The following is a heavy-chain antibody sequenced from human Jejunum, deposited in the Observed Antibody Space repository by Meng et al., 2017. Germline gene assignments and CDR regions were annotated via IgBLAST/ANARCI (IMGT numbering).Heavy chain of an antibody. CDR3: ARYGGSGSYWHFDP. CDR1: GGSFSGYY. CDR2: INHSGST. Sequence: QGQLQQWGGGLLKPSETLSLTCSVYGGSFSGYYWTWIRQPPGKGLEWSGEINHSGSTNYNPSLKSRVTMSIDTSKIQFSLKLSSVTAADAAVYYCARYGGSGSYWHFDPWGRGTLVTVSS. V-gene: IGHV4-34*01. D-gene: IGHD3-10*01. J-gene: IGHJ2*01.